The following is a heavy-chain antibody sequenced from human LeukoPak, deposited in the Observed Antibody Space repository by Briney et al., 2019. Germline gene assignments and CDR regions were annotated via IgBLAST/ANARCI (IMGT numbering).Heavy chain of an antibody. Sequence: SGPKLVNPTQTLTLTCTFSGFSLRTSGVGVGWIRQPPGNALEWLALIYWDDDKRYSPSLKSRLTITKHTSKNQVVPTMTNIDPVHTAPYYCAHGIAVAGRWWVDPWGQGALVTVSS. V-gene: IGHV2-5*02. D-gene: IGHD6-19*01. CDR2: IYWDDDK. CDR1: GFSLRTSGVG. J-gene: IGHJ5*02. CDR3: AHGIAVAGRWWVDP.